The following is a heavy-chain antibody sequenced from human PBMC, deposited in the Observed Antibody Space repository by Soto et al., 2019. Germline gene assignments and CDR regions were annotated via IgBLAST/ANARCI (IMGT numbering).Heavy chain of an antibody. CDR1: GYSFTSYW. CDR3: ASHYPNHYYGMDV. D-gene: IGHD3-16*02. Sequence: GESLKISCKGSGYSFTSYWIGWVRQMPGKGLEWMGIIYPGDSDTRYSPSFQGQVTISADKSISTAYLQWSSLKASDTAMYYCASHYPNHYYGMDVWGQGTTVTVSS. CDR2: IYPGDSDT. V-gene: IGHV5-51*01. J-gene: IGHJ6*02.